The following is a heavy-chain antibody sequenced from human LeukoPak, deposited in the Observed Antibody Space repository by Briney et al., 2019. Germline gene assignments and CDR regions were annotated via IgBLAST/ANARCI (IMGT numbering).Heavy chain of an antibody. D-gene: IGHD3-10*01. J-gene: IGHJ4*02. CDR2: IYYTGNT. CDR1: VHSVSNGNDY. V-gene: IGHV4-61*03. Sequence: SETLSLTCTVAVHSVSNGNDYWSWLRQPPGKALEWIGYIYYTGNTYYDPSLEGRVTISVDTSKNHFSVKLSSVTAADTAVYYCARSQNYYGSGDYWSQGTLVTVSS. CDR3: ARSQNYYGSGDY.